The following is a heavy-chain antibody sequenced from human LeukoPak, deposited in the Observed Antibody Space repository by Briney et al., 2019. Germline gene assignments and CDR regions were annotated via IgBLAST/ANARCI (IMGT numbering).Heavy chain of an antibody. D-gene: IGHD2-2*01. V-gene: IGHV4-34*01. CDR3: ASPPELGNCSSTSCLYYMDV. CDR2: INHSRST. CDR1: GGSFSGYY. J-gene: IGHJ6*03. Sequence: SETLSLTCAVYGGSFSGYYWSWIRQPPGKGLEWIGEINHSRSTNYNPSLKSRATISVDTSKNQFSLKLSSVTAADTAVYYCASPPELGNCSSTSCLYYMDVWGKGTTVTVSS.